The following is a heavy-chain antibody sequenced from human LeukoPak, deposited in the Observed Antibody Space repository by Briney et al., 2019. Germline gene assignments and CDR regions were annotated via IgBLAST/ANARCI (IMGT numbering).Heavy chain of an antibody. CDR2: ISSSSSYI. CDR3: AREDSSGYYGDAFDI. CDR1: GFTFSSYS. Sequence: PGGSLRLSCAASGFTFSSYSMNWVRQAPGKGLEWVSSISSSSSYIYYADSVKGRFTISRDNAKNSLYLQMNSLRAEDTAVYYCAREDSSGYYGDAFDIWGQGTMVTVSS. D-gene: IGHD3-22*01. V-gene: IGHV3-21*01. J-gene: IGHJ3*02.